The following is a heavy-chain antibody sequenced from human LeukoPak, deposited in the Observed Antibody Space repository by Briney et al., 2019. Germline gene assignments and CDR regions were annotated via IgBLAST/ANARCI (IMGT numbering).Heavy chain of an antibody. CDR1: GESFRYNY. CDR3: ARGLGPMSPSLDY. D-gene: IGHD3-22*01. J-gene: IGHJ4*02. Sequence: PSDTLSLTCAVSGESFRYNYWTWVRQPPGKGLEWIGDINHSGRVNYRPSLKSRVTISVDTSKSQFSLKLSAVTAADTAVYYCARGLGPMSPSLDYWGQGSLVTVSS. V-gene: IGHV4-34*01. CDR2: INHSGRV.